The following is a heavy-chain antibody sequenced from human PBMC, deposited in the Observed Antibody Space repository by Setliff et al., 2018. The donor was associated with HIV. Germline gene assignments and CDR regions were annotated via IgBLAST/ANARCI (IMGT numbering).Heavy chain of an antibody. V-gene: IGHV4-39*01. CDR1: GGSISTSRYY. Sequence: SETLSLTCTVSGGSISTSRYYWGWIRQPPGKGLEWIGSINYRGNTYYNPSLKSRAVISVDTSKNQISLKLSSVTAADTAVYYCASLDGSESPYIYYYYMDVWGKGTEVTVSS. J-gene: IGHJ6*03. CDR3: ASLDGSESPYIYYYYMDV. D-gene: IGHD3-10*01. CDR2: INYRGNT.